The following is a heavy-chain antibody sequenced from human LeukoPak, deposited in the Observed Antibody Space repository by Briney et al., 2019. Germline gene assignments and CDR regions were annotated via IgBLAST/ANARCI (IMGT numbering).Heavy chain of an antibody. CDR2: INHSGST. D-gene: IGHD3-22*01. CDR1: GGSFSGYY. J-gene: IGHJ3*02. Sequence: SETLSLTCAVYGGSFSGYYWSWVRQPPGKGLEWIGEINHSGSTNYNPSLKSRVTISVDTSKNQFSLKLSSVTAADTAVYYCASSMIAAVASDAFDIWGQGTMVTVSS. V-gene: IGHV4-34*01. CDR3: ASSMIAAVASDAFDI.